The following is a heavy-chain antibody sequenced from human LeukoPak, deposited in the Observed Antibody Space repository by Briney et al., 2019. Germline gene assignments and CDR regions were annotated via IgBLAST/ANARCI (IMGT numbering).Heavy chain of an antibody. J-gene: IGHJ5*02. D-gene: IGHD3-10*01. CDR3: ARVTGITMVRGVITP. CDR1: GGSFSGYY. V-gene: IGHV4-34*01. CDR2: INHSGST. Sequence: PETLSLTCAVYGGSFSGYYWSWIRQPPGKGLEWIGEINHSGSTNYNPSLKSRVTISVDTSKNQFSLKLSSVTAADTAVYYCARVTGITMVRGVITPWGQGTLVTVSS.